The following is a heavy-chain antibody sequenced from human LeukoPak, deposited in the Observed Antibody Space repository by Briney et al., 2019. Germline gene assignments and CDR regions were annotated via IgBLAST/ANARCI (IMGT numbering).Heavy chain of an antibody. J-gene: IGHJ4*02. CDR1: GYTFTDYY. V-gene: IGHV1-69-2*01. Sequence: ASVKVSCKVSGYTFTDYYMHWVQQPPGKGLEWMGLVDPEDGETIYAEKFQGRVTITADTSTDTAYMELSSLRSEDTAVYYCATIQGSGSYEELDDWGQGTLVTVPS. CDR3: ATIQGSGSYEELDD. CDR2: VDPEDGET. D-gene: IGHD3-10*01.